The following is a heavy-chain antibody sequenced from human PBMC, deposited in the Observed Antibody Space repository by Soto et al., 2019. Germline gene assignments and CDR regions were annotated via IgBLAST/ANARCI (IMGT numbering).Heavy chain of an antibody. CDR1: GDSISSSNW. Sequence: SETLSLTCAVSGDSISSSNWWTWVRQSPGKGLEWIGEIYHSGSTNYNPSLKSRVTMSVDTSNNHFSLRLSSVTSADTAVYYCAREGDYPLVPRQVFEAWGPG. CDR3: AREGDYPLVPRQVFEA. J-gene: IGHJ4*02. V-gene: IGHV4-4*02. D-gene: IGHD6-13*01. CDR2: IYHSGST.